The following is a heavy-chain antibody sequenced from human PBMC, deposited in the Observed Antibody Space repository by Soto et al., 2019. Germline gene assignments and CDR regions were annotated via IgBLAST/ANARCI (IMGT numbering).Heavy chain of an antibody. CDR1: GFTFSSYW. J-gene: IGHJ6*02. CDR2: INSDGGST. CDR3: ARGWDYYGMDV. V-gene: IGHV3-74*01. Sequence: TGGSLRLSCAASGFTFSSYWMHWGRQAPGKGLVWVSRINSDGGSTSYADSVKGRLTISRDNAKNTLYLQMNSLRAEDTAVYYCARGWDYYGMDVWGQGTTVTVSS. D-gene: IGHD1-26*01.